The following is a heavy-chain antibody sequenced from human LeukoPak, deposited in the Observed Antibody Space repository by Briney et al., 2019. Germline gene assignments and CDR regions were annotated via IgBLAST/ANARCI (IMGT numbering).Heavy chain of an antibody. Sequence: GGSLRLSCAASGFTFSSYAMSWVRQAPGKGLEWVSTMSTNGVVTYYADSVKGRFTISRDNSKNTLYLQMNSLRADDTAVYYCAKSLRGTRSYYYYYMDVWGKGTTVTVSS. D-gene: IGHD3-16*01. V-gene: IGHV3-23*01. CDR2: MSTNGVVT. CDR1: GFTFSSYA. J-gene: IGHJ6*03. CDR3: AKSLRGTRSYYYYYMDV.